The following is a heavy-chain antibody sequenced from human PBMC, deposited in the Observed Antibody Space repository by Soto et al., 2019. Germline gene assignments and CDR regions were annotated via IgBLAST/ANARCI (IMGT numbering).Heavy chain of an antibody. CDR1: GSSISNYY. CDR3: ASVLYCSGGSCYSRGAFDI. V-gene: IGHV4-59*01. J-gene: IGHJ3*02. CDR2: IYYSGST. D-gene: IGHD2-15*01. Sequence: SETLSPNYINSGSSISNYYWSWIRQPPVKGLYWIGYIYYSGSTNYTPSLKSRVTISVDTSKNQFSLKLSSVTAADTAVYYCASVLYCSGGSCYSRGAFDIWGQGTMVT.